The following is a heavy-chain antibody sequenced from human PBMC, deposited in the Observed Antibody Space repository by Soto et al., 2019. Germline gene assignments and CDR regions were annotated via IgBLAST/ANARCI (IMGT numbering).Heavy chain of an antibody. CDR2: VGGGGDTT. CDR1: GFTFRNYA. Sequence: GSLRLSCAASGFTFRNYAMTWVRQAPGKGLEWVSTVGGGGDTTYYADSVKGRFTISRDNSKNTLYLQMNSLKDEDTAIYYCAKDRPGDDAAAAPKVDWLDPWGQGTLVTVSS. V-gene: IGHV3-23*01. CDR3: AKDRPGDDAAAAPKVDWLDP. J-gene: IGHJ5*02. D-gene: IGHD6-13*01.